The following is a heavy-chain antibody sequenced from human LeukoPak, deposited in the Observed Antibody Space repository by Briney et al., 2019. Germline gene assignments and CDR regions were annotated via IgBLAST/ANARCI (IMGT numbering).Heavy chain of an antibody. D-gene: IGHD3-22*01. J-gene: IGHJ2*01. CDR1: GYSISIAFY. CDR3: ARGFDYYDSSGYLSNWYFDL. CDR2: ISHSGST. Sequence: SVTLSLTCTVAGYSISIAFYWGWIRQPPGKGLEWIGSISHSGSTYYNPSLKSRVTISVDTSKNQFSLKLSSVTAADTAVYYCARGFDYYDSSGYLSNWYFDLWGRGTLVTVSS. V-gene: IGHV4-38-2*02.